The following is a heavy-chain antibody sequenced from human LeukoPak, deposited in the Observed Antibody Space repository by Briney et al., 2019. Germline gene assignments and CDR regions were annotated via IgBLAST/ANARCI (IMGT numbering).Heavy chain of an antibody. CDR1: GGPISSSSYY. CDR3: ARRLPRIYCSGGSCYSDVGWFDP. Sequence: PSETLSLTCTVSGGPISSSSYYWGWIRQPPGKGLEWIGSIYYSGSTYYNPSLKSRVTISVDTSKNQFSLKLSSVTAADTAVYYCARRLPRIYCSGGSCYSDVGWFDPWGQGTLVTVSS. CDR2: IYYSGST. J-gene: IGHJ5*02. D-gene: IGHD2-15*01. V-gene: IGHV4-39*01.